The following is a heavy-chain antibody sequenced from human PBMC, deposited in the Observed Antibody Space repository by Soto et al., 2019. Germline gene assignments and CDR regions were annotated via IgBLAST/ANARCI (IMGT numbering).Heavy chain of an antibody. J-gene: IGHJ3*02. CDR1: GGTFSSYA. CDR3: ARQDLGYCSGGSCSQGIRDI. V-gene: IGHV1-69*13. D-gene: IGHD2-15*01. CDR2: IIPIFGTA. Sequence: ASVKVSCKASGGTFSSYAISWVRQAPGQGLEWMGGIIPIFGTANYAQKFQGRVTITADEPTSTAYMELSSLRSEDTAVYYCARQDLGYCSGGSCSQGIRDIWGQGTMVTVSS.